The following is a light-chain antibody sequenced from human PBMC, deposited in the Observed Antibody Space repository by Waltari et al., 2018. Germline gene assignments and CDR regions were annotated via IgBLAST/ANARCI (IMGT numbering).Light chain of an antibody. CDR3: HLYGSART. J-gene: IGKJ4*01. CDR2: GVS. V-gene: IGKV3-20*01. CDR1: QSVTNNY. Sequence: NVLTQSPGTLSLSPGERATLSCRASQSVTNNYLAWYQQQPGHAPRLLIYGVSSRATGIPDRFSGSGSGTDFTLTIGRLEPEDSAVYFCHLYGSARTFGGGTRVEIK.